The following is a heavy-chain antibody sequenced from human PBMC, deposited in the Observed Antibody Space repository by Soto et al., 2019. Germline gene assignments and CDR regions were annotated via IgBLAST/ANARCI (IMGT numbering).Heavy chain of an antibody. D-gene: IGHD2-2*01. CDR1: GGSFSGYY. J-gene: IGHJ5*02. V-gene: IGHV4-34*01. CDR2: INHSGST. Sequence: QVQLQQWGAGLLKPSETLSLTCAVYGGSFSGYYWSWIRQPPGKGLEWIGEINHSGSTNYNPSLKSRVTISVDTSKNQFSLKLSSVTAADTAVYYCARGRNVVRQWPGRGHNWFDPWGQGTLVTVSS. CDR3: ARGRNVVRQWPGRGHNWFDP.